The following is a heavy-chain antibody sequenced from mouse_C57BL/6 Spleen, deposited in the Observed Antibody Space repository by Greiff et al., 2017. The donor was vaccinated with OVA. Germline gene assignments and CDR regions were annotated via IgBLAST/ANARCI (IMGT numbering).Heavy chain of an antibody. CDR1: GFTFSSYT. J-gene: IGHJ1*03. V-gene: IGHV5-9*01. D-gene: IGHD1-1*01. CDR3: ARHVVAKYFDV. CDR2: ISGGGGNT. Sequence: EVMLVESGGGLVKPGGSLKLSCAASGFTFSSYTMSWVRQTPEKRLEWVATISGGGGNTYYPDSVKGRFTISRDNAKNTLYLQMSSLRSEDTALYYCARHVVAKYFDVWGTGTTVTVSS.